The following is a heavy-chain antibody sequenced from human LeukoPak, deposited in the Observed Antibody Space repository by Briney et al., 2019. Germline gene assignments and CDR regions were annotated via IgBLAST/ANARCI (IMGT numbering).Heavy chain of an antibody. J-gene: IGHJ5*02. D-gene: IGHD3-10*01. CDR1: GGSFSGYY. CDR3: ARGGVVMIRGVSLNWFDP. CDR2: IYYSGST. V-gene: IGHV4-59*01. Sequence: SETLSLTYAVYGGSFSGYYWSWIRQPPGKGLEWIGYIYYSGSTNYNPSLKSRVTISLDTSKNRFSLKLSSVTAADTAVYYCARGGVVMIRGVSLNWFDPWGQGTQVTVSS.